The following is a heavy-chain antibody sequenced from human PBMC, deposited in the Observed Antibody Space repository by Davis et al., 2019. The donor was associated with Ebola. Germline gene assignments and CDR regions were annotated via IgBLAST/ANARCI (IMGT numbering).Heavy chain of an antibody. D-gene: IGHD3-22*01. Sequence: MPSETLSLTCAVYGGSFSGYYWSWIRQPPGKGLEWIGEINDSENTNYNPSLKSRVIISVDTSKNQFSLKLSSVTAADTAVYYCAREGITMIDYWGQGTLVTVSS. CDR1: GGSFSGYY. V-gene: IGHV4-34*01. CDR2: INDSENT. J-gene: IGHJ4*02. CDR3: AREGITMIDY.